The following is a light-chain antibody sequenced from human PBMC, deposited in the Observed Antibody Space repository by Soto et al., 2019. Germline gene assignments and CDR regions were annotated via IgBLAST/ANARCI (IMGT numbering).Light chain of an antibody. V-gene: IGKV3-20*01. Sequence: EIVLTQSPGTLSLSPGERATLSCRASQSVSSSYLAWYQQKPGQAPRLLIYGASSRATGIPDRFSCSGSGTDFTLTISRLEPEDFAVYYCHQYDSSPLTFGGGTKVEIK. J-gene: IGKJ4*01. CDR1: QSVSSSY. CDR2: GAS. CDR3: HQYDSSPLT.